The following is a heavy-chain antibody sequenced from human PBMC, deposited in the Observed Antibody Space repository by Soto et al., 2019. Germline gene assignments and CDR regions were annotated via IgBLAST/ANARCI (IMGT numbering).Heavy chain of an antibody. CDR3: ARVNIVATIYYYYYMDV. V-gene: IGHV4-31*03. J-gene: IGHJ6*03. CDR2: IYYSGST. Sequence: SETLSLTCTVSGGSISSGGYYWSWIRQHPGKGLEWIGYIYYSGSTYYNPSLKSRVTISVDTSKNQFSLKLSSVTAADTAVYYCARVNIVATIYYYYYMDVWGKGTTVTVSS. D-gene: IGHD5-12*01. CDR1: GGSISSGGYY.